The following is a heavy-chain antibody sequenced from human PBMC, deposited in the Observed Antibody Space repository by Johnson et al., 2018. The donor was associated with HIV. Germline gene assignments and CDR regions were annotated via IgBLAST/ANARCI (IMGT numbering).Heavy chain of an antibody. CDR1: GFTFSHNW. CDR2: INHDVSAI. J-gene: IGHJ3*01. CDR3: YCTDHFGAGSESKGTFDA. Sequence: VQLVESGGDLVQPGGSLRLSCIGSGFTFSHNWMSWVRQAPGKGPEWVANINHDVSAIHYVDSVKGRFTISRDNAKRSLYLQMNSLRAEDTAVYSCYCTDHFGAGSESKGTFDAWGQGTMVTVSS. D-gene: IGHD3-10*01. V-gene: IGHV3-7*03.